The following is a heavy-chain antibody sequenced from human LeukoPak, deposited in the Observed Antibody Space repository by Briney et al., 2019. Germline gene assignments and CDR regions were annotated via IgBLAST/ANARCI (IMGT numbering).Heavy chain of an antibody. CDR3: ARDASLVVNYYYYYMDV. CDR2: ISAYNGNT. Sequence: ASVKVSCKASGYTFSSYGISWERQAPGQGLEWMGWISAYNGNTNYAQKLQGRVTMTTDTSTSTAYMELRSLRSDDTAVYYCARDASLVVNYYYYYMDVWGKGTTVTVSS. CDR1: GYTFSSYG. D-gene: IGHD2-2*01. V-gene: IGHV1-18*01. J-gene: IGHJ6*03.